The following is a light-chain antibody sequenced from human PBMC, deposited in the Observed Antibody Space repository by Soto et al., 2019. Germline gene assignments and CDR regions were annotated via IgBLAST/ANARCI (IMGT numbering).Light chain of an antibody. CDR1: QNIVNY. Sequence: DVQLTLSPSTLSASVGDRVAITCQASQNIVNYLNWFQHRPGKAPQLLISDASHLEPGVPSRFSGQRSGTDFTLIINNLQPEDFATYYCQQYEELPLTFGGGTRV. V-gene: IGKV1-33*01. J-gene: IGKJ4*01. CDR2: DAS. CDR3: QQYEELPLT.